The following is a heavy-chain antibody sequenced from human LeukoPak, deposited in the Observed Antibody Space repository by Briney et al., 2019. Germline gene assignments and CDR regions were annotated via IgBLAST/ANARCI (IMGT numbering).Heavy chain of an antibody. Sequence: GASMKVSCKASGYTFTNYYMHWVRQAPGQGLEWMGRIIPKSGGTNYPQKFQGRVTMTTDTFISTAYMELSRLQSDDTAMYYCARDYGGNFGLDYWGQGTLVTVSS. CDR1: GYTFTNYY. V-gene: IGHV1-2*06. CDR3: ARDYGGNFGLDY. D-gene: IGHD4-23*01. CDR2: IIPKSGGT. J-gene: IGHJ4*02.